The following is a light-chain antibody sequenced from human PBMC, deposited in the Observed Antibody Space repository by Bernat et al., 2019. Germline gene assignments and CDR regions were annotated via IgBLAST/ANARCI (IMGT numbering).Light chain of an antibody. CDR2: GNN. Sequence: QSVLTQPPSVSGAPGQRITISCTGSTSNIGADYDVHWYQQFPGKAPKLLIYGNNNRPSGVPDRFSGAKSGSSAPLAITGLQPKDEAEYYCQSYDSSLSGRVFGGGTKLTVL. J-gene: IGLJ3*02. CDR1: TSNIGADYD. CDR3: QSYDSSLSGRV. V-gene: IGLV1-40*01.